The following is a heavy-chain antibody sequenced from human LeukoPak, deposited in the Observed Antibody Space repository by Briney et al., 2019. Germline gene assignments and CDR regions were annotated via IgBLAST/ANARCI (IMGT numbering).Heavy chain of an antibody. D-gene: IGHD3-22*01. CDR3: ARYRDYYDSSGYYSRDAFDI. V-gene: IGHV4-39*07. Sequence: SETLSLTCTVSGGSISSSAYYWGWIRQPPGKGLEWIGNIYYSGSTYYNPSLKSRVTISVDTSKNQFSLKLSSVTAADTAVYYCARYRDYYDSSGYYSRDAFDIWGQGTMVTVSS. CDR1: GGSISSSAYY. CDR2: IYYSGST. J-gene: IGHJ3*02.